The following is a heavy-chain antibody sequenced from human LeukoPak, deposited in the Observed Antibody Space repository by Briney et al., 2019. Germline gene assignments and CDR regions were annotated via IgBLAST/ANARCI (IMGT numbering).Heavy chain of an antibody. J-gene: IGHJ3*02. CDR3: ARDRDGSYDRGPRDAFDI. CDR1: GFTFSSYG. V-gene: IGHV3-33*01. D-gene: IGHD1-26*01. Sequence: GGSLRLSFAASGFTFSSYGMHWVRQAPGKGLEWVAVIWYDGSNKYYADSVKGRFTISRDNSKNTLYLQMNSLRAEDTAVYYCARDRDGSYDRGPRDAFDIWGQGTMVTVSS. CDR2: IWYDGSNK.